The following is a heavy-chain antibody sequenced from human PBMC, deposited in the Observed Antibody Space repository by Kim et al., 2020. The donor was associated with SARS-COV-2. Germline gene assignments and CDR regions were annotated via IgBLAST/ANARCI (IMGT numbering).Heavy chain of an antibody. CDR1: GYTFTSYG. CDR3: ARDKGSSAGVDYYYYGMDV. V-gene: IGHV1-18*04. CDR2: ISAYNGNT. J-gene: IGHJ6*02. Sequence: ASVKVSCKASGYTFTSYGISWVRQAPGQGLEWMGWISAYNGNTNYAQKLQGRVTMTTDTSTSTAYMELRSLRSDDTAVYYCARDKGSSAGVDYYYYGMDVWGQGTTVTVSS. D-gene: IGHD6-6*01.